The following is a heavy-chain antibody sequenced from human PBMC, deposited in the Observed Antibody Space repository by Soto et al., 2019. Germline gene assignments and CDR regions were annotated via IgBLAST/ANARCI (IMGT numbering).Heavy chain of an antibody. CDR2: ISGCGDST. J-gene: IGHJ4*02. Sequence: EVQLLEAGGGLVQPGGSLRLSCAASGFTFSTYAMNWVRQAPGKGLEWVSGISGCGDSTYYADSVKGRFTVSRDNSKNTLYLQMNSLRGEDTAVFYCAKERSSGWSFDYWGQGTLVTVSP. D-gene: IGHD6-19*01. CDR1: GFTFSTYA. V-gene: IGHV3-23*01. CDR3: AKERSSGWSFDY.